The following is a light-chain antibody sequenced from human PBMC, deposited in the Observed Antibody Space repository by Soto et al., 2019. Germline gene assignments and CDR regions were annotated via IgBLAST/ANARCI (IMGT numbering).Light chain of an antibody. CDR1: QSVTSSY. V-gene: IGKV3-20*01. CDR2: NAA. CDR3: QQYASPLLT. J-gene: IGKJ4*01. Sequence: EIVLTQSPGTLSLSPGERATLSCRASQSVTSSYLAWYQQKPGQAPRLLMYNAATRATGIPDRFSGSGSGTDFTLTISRLGPEDFAVYYCQQYASPLLTFGGGTKVEIK.